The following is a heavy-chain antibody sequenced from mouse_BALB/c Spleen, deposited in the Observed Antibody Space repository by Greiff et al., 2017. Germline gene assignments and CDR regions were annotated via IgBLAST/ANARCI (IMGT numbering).Heavy chain of an antibody. CDR2: IDPANGNT. CDR3: ARGYYGSSADY. D-gene: IGHD1-1*01. Sequence: EVQLQQSGAELVKPGASVKLSCTASGFNIKDTYMHWVKQRPEQGLEWIGRIDPANGNTKYDPKFQGKATITADTSSNTAYLQLSSLTSEDTAVYYGARGYYGSSADYWGQGTTLTVSS. CDR1: GFNIKDTY. J-gene: IGHJ2*01. V-gene: IGHV14-3*02.